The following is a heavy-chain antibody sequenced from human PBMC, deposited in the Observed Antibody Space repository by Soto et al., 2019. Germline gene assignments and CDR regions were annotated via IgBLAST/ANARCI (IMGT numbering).Heavy chain of an antibody. CDR2: IYWDDDK. D-gene: IGHD6-13*01. J-gene: IGHJ4*02. CDR3: AHRPDSSSWSWYYFDY. V-gene: IGHV2-5*02. Sequence: QITLKESGPTLLKPTQTLTLTCTFSGFSLSTSGVGVGWIRQPPGKALEWLALIYWDDDKRYSPSLKSRLTITKDTSKNQVVLTMTNMDPVDTATYYCAHRPDSSSWSWYYFDYWGQGTLVTVSS. CDR1: GFSLSTSGVG.